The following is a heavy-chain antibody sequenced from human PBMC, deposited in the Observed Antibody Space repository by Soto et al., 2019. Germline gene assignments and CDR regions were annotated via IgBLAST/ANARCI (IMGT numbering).Heavy chain of an antibody. CDR1: GFTFNYYA. J-gene: IGHJ4*02. CDR3: ARGVWGFDDY. D-gene: IGHD7-27*01. Sequence: QVQLVESGGGVVLPGTSLRLSCVGSGFTFNYYAIHWVRQAPGKWLEWVALTSYDGNIKYFADSVHGRFAITRDNSKNPVYLQTASLRTEDTATYYCARGVWGFDDYWGQGTPVDVSS. V-gene: IGHV3-30*09. CDR2: TSYDGNIK.